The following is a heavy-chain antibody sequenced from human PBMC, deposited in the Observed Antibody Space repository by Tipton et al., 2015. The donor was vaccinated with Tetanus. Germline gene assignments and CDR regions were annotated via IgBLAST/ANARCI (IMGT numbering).Heavy chain of an antibody. V-gene: IGHV3-48*03. Sequence: VQLVQSGGGLAQPGGSLRLSCAASGFPFHSYALAWVRQAPGKGLEWIAYIGDSAGVIHYSDSVKGRFTVSRDNADNSLYLQMTSLRDEDTALYFCARVIRRSMIGYGVFDSWGQGALVAVSS. D-gene: IGHD4-17*01. CDR2: IGDSAGVI. CDR3: ARVIRRSMIGYGVFDS. CDR1: GFPFHSYA. J-gene: IGHJ4*02.